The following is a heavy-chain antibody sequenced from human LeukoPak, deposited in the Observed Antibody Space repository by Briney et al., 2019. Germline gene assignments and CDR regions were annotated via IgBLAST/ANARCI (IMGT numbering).Heavy chain of an antibody. CDR3: AILRGYSYGFAGFDY. Sequence: GGSLRLSCAASGFTFSSYSMNWVRQAPGKGLEWVSSISSSSSYIYYADSVKGRFTISRDNAKNSLYLQMNSLRAEDTAMYYCAILRGYSYGFAGFDYWGQGTLVTVSS. J-gene: IGHJ4*02. CDR2: ISSSSSYI. CDR1: GFTFSSYS. V-gene: IGHV3-21*01. D-gene: IGHD5-18*01.